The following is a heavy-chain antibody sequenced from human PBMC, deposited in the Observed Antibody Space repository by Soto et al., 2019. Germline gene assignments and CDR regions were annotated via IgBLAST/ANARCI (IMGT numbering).Heavy chain of an antibody. V-gene: IGHV4-59*01. Sequence: QVQLQESGPGLVKPSETLSLTCTVSGGSISSYYWSWIRQPPGKGLDWIGYIYYSGSTNYNPSLKSRVTISVDTSKNQCSLKLSSVTAADTAVYYCARGERRNQLLSGGSYWFDPWGQGTLVTVSS. CDR2: IYYSGST. D-gene: IGHD2-2*01. J-gene: IGHJ5*02. CDR1: GGSISSYY. CDR3: ARGERRNQLLSGGSYWFDP.